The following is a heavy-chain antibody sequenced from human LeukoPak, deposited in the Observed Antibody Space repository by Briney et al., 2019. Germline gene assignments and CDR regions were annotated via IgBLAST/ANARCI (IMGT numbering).Heavy chain of an antibody. D-gene: IGHD4-23*01. CDR1: GYTFTGYY. CDR2: INPNSGAT. CDR3: AXXXXXXXXXXXXXXXXWYGGPRYYYYYYMDV. V-gene: IGHV1-2*02. Sequence: ASVKVSCKASGYTFTGYYMHWVRQAPGQGLEWMGWINPNSGATKYGQKFQDRVTVTRDTSVGTAYMELTGLRYDDTAVYYCAXXXXXXXXXXXXXXXXWYGGPRYYYYYYMDVWGKGTSVTISS. J-gene: IGHJ6*03.